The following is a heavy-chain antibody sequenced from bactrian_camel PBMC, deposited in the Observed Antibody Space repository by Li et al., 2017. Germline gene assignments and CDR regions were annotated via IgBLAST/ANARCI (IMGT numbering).Heavy chain of an antibody. Sequence: VQLVESGEGLVQAGGSLRLSCAASGFTFRNYAVNWVRQAPGKGLEWVARINGDGRAYYSDSLKGRFTISRDNVKNTLYLQLNSLKTEDTAVYYCVAGSGTWYSPFDYWGQGTQVTV. CDR3: VAGSGTWYSPFDY. D-gene: IGHD6*01. V-gene: IGHV3S10*01. CDR1: GFTFRNYA. CDR2: INGDGRA. J-gene: IGHJ6*01.